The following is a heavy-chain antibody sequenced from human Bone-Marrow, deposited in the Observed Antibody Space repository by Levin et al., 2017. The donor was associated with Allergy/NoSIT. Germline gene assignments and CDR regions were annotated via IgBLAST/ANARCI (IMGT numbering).Heavy chain of an antibody. CDR1: GFSFSSHA. Sequence: QPGGSLRLSCAASGFSFSSHAMAWVRQTPGQGLEWVSSISGSASTTYYADSVQGRFIISRDNSKNTLDLHMNSLKAEDTALYYCARLPGTFDVWVHFDYWGQGILVAVSS. J-gene: IGHJ4*02. D-gene: IGHD2/OR15-2a*01. CDR3: ARLPGTFDVWVHFDY. CDR2: ISGSASTT. V-gene: IGHV3-23*01.